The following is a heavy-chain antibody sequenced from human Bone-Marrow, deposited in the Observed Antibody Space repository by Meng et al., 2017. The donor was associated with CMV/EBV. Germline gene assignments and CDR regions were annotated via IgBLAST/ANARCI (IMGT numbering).Heavy chain of an antibody. D-gene: IGHD6-19*01. Sequence: GESLKISCAASGFTFSSYSMNWVRQAPGKGLEWVSSISSSSSYIYYADSVKGRFTISRDNAKNSLYLQMNSLRAEDTAVYYCARDLAVAGYNWFDPWGQGTLVTASS. CDR2: ISSSSSYI. CDR1: GFTFSSYS. CDR3: ARDLAVAGYNWFDP. V-gene: IGHV3-21*01. J-gene: IGHJ5*02.